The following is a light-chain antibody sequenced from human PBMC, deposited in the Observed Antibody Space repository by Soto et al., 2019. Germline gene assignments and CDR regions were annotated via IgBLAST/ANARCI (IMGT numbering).Light chain of an antibody. V-gene: IGLV1-40*01. CDR1: SSNIGAGYD. J-gene: IGLJ1*01. CDR2: GNN. CDR3: QSYDSSLSCV. Sequence: QSVLTQPPSVSGAPGQRVTISCTGSSSNIGAGYDVHWYQQLPGTAPKLLIYGNNNRPSGVPDRFSGSKSGTSASLAITGLQAKDEADYYCQSYDSSLSCVFGTGTKLTVL.